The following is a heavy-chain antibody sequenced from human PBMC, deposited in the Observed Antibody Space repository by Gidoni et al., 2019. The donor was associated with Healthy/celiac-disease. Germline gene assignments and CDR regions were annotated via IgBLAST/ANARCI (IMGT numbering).Heavy chain of an antibody. CDR2: ISYDGSNK. CDR3: ARDLSSYYYYMDV. CDR1: GFTFSSYA. V-gene: IGHV3-30-3*01. J-gene: IGHJ6*03. Sequence: QVQLVESGGGVVQPGRSLRLSCAASGFTFSSYAMHWVRQAPGKGLEWVAVISYDGSNKYYADSVKGRFTIFRDNSKNTLYLQMNSLRAEDTAVYYCARDLSSYYYYMDVWGKGTTVTVSS.